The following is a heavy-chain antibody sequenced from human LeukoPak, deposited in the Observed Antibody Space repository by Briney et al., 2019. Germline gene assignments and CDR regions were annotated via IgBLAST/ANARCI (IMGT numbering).Heavy chain of an antibody. Sequence: PSETLSLTCTVPGGSITSGDYHWSWIRQYPGKGLEWIGYIYHSGSTYYNPSLKSRLTISVDTSKNQFSLRLNSLTAADTAVYYCAREARGMATNAHDTFDIWGQGTMVTVSS. J-gene: IGHJ3*02. CDR3: AREARGMATNAHDTFDI. D-gene: IGHD5-24*01. CDR2: IYHSGST. CDR1: GGSITSGDYH. V-gene: IGHV4-31*03.